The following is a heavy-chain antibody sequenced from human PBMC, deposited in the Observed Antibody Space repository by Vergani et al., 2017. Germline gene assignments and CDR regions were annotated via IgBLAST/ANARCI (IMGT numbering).Heavy chain of an antibody. V-gene: IGHV3-33*06. CDR1: GFTFSSYG. Sequence: QVQLVESGGGVVQPGRSLRLSCAASGFTFSSYGMHWVRQAPGKGLEWVAVIWYDGSNKYYADSVKGRFTISRDNSKNTLYLQMNSLRAEDTAVYYCAKDVVCSGGSCYSYVYWGQGTLVTVSS. CDR2: IWYDGSNK. D-gene: IGHD2-15*01. J-gene: IGHJ4*02. CDR3: AKDVVCSGGSCYSYVY.